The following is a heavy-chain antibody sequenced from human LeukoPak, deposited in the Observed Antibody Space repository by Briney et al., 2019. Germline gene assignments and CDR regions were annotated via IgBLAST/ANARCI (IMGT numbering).Heavy chain of an antibody. CDR3: VRSRFTTSSFDY. J-gene: IGHJ4*02. CDR2: INSDESVT. Sequence: GSLRLSCAASGFTFSSSWMQWVRQAPGQGLVWVSRINSDESVTTYTNSVKGRFTISRDNAKNTLYLQMNSLRAEDTAMYYCVRSRFTTSSFDYWGQGTLVTVSS. D-gene: IGHD2-2*01. CDR1: GFTFSSSW. V-gene: IGHV3-74*03.